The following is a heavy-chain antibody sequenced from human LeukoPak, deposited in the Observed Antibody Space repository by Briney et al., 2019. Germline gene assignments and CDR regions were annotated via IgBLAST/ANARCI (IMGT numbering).Heavy chain of an antibody. J-gene: IGHJ4*02. CDR3: ARGARATQYGSGSYYNY. D-gene: IGHD3-10*01. CDR1: GYNFTTYS. V-gene: IGHV7-4-1*02. CDR2: INTNTGNP. Sequence: GASVKVSCKSSGYNFTTYSMNWVRQAPGQGLEWMGWINTNTGNPTYAQGFTGRFVFSLDTSVSTAYLQISSLKAEDTAVYYCARGARATQYGSGSYYNYWGQGTLVTVSS.